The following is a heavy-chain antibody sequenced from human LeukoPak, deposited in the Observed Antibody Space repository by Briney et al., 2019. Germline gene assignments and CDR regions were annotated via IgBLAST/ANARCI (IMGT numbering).Heavy chain of an antibody. CDR2: IWYDGSNK. CDR3: ARAEIRGSSRPRDAFDI. V-gene: IGHV3-33*01. D-gene: IGHD6-13*01. CDR1: GFTFSSYG. J-gene: IGHJ3*02. Sequence: GRSLRLSCAASGFTFSSYGVHWVRQAPGKGLEWVAVIWYDGSNKYYADSVKGRFTISRDNSKNTLYLQLNSLRAEDTAVYYCARAEIRGSSRPRDAFDIWGQGTMVTVSS.